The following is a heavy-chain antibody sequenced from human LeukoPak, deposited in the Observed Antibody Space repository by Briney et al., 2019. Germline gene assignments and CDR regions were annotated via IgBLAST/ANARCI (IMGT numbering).Heavy chain of an antibody. CDR2: IYHTGST. Sequence: SETLSLTCTVSGGSISSYFWTWIRQPPGKGLEWIGYIYHTGSTNYNPSLKSRVTISVDTSKNQFSLRLTSVTAADTAVYYCARHVGYSTSGFPPAHFDYWGQGALVTVSS. D-gene: IGHD6-13*01. CDR1: GGSISSYF. J-gene: IGHJ4*02. CDR3: ARHVGYSTSGFPPAHFDY. V-gene: IGHV4-59*08.